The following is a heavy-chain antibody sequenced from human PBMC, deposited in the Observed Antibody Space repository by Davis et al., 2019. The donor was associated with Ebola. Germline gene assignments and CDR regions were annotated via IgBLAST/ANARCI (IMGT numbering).Heavy chain of an antibody. D-gene: IGHD6-6*01. CDR2: IIPILGIA. Sequence: SVTVSCKASGGTFSSYAISWVRQAPGQGLEWMGGIIPILGIANYAQKFQGRVTITADESTSTAYMELSSLRSEDTAVYYCARESSSSSLYYYYYYMDVWGKGTTVTVSS. J-gene: IGHJ6*03. V-gene: IGHV1-69*10. CDR3: ARESSSSSLYYYYYYMDV. CDR1: GGTFSSYA.